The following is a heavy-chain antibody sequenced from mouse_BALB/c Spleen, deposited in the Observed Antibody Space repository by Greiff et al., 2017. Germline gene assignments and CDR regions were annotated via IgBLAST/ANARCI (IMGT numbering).Heavy chain of an antibody. CDR2: IDPANGNT. CDR3: APSMDY. CDR1: GFNIKDTY. V-gene: IGHV14-3*02. Sequence: EVNVVESGAELVKPGASVKLSCTASGFNIKDTYMHWVKQRPEQGLEWIGRIDPANGNTKYDPKFQGKATITADTSSNTAYLQLSSLTSEDTAVYYCAPSMDYWGQGTSVTVSS. J-gene: IGHJ4*01.